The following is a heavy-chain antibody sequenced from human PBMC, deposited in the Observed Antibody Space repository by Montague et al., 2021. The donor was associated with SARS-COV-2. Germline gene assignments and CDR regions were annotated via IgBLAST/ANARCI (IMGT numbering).Heavy chain of an antibody. CDR1: GGSISNSIYY. Sequence: SETLSLTCTVSGGSISNSIYYWGWIRQPPGKGLEWIGSIYYTGSTYYNPSLKSRVTISMNTSNNQFFLKLTSVTAADTAVYYCARPVRGYSYGLDAFEVWGQGTLVTVSS. D-gene: IGHD5-18*01. CDR3: ARPVRGYSYGLDAFEV. CDR2: IYYTGST. J-gene: IGHJ3*01. V-gene: IGHV4-39*01.